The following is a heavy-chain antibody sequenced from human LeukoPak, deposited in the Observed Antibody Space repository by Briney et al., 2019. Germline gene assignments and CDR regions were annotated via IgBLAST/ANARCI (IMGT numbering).Heavy chain of an antibody. D-gene: IGHD3-3*01. V-gene: IGHV3-74*01. J-gene: IGHJ4*02. Sequence: GGSLRLSCAASGFTFSSYWFHWVRQAPGKGLVWVSRINSDGSGTTYADSVKGRFTISRDNSKNTLYLQMNSLRAEDTAVYYCAKDLSKELLYRRGKYYFDYWGQGTLVTVSS. CDR3: AKDLSKELLYRRGKYYFDY. CDR1: GFTFSSYW. CDR2: INSDGSGT.